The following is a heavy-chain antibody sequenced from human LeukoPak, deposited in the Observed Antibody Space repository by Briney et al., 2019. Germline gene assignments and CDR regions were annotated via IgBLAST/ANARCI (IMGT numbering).Heavy chain of an antibody. Sequence: GEALKISCKGCGYSFTSYWIGGGRQIRGKGRGWVGIIYPGDSDTRYRPFFEGQVTISAEKSLSTAYLQWSSLKASANAMYYCARHFTSKSSGEVRRYRQDYYYMDVWGKGTTVTISS. CDR1: GYSFTSYW. J-gene: IGHJ6*03. CDR3: ARHFTSKSSGEVRRYRQDYYYMDV. V-gene: IGHV5-51*01. CDR2: IYPGDSDT. D-gene: IGHD1-26*01.